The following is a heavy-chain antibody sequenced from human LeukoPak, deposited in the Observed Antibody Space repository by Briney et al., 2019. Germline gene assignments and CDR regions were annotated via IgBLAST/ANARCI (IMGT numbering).Heavy chain of an antibody. J-gene: IGHJ3*01. CDR3: ARSFVHYDAFDL. Sequence: SETLSLTCAVYGGSFSSYYWSWIRQPPGKGLEWIGEIDHSGSTNYNPSLKSRVTISVDTSKNQFSLKLSSVTAADTAVYYCARSFVHYDAFDLWGQGTMVTVSS. CDR2: IDHSGST. D-gene: IGHD1-26*01. V-gene: IGHV4-34*01. CDR1: GGSFSSYY.